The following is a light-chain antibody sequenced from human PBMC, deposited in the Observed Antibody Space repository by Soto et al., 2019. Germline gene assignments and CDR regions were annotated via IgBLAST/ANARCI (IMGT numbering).Light chain of an antibody. CDR2: EGS. J-gene: IGLJ2*01. CDR1: SSDLGSYDL. Sequence: QSVLTQPASVSGSPGQSITISCTGTSSDLGSYDLVSWYQQHPARAPKLIIYEGSKRPSGVSMRFSGSKSGYTASLTISGLQAEDEADYFCCSYAGSVTYVVFGGGTKVTVL. V-gene: IGLV2-23*01. CDR3: CSYAGSVTYVV.